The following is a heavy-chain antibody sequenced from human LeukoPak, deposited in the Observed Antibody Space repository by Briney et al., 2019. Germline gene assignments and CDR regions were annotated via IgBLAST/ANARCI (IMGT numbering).Heavy chain of an antibody. CDR3: ARGVNWNGYYYYGMDV. J-gene: IGHJ6*02. CDR2: ISYDGSNK. CDR1: GFTFSSYA. V-gene: IGHV3-30-3*01. Sequence: GGSLRPSCAASGFTFSSYAMHWVRQAPGKGLEWVAVISYDGSNKYYADSVKGRFTISRDNSKNTLYLQMNSLRAEDTVVYYCARGVNWNGYYYYGMDVWGQGTTVTVSS. D-gene: IGHD1-1*01.